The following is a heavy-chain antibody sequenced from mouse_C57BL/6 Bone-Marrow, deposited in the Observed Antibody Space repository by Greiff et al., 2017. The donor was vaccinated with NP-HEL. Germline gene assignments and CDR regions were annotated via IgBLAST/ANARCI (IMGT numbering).Heavy chain of an antibody. J-gene: IGHJ2*01. CDR1: GFTFSSYA. CDR2: ISDGGSYT. Sequence: EVMLVESGGGLVKPGGSLKLSCAASGFTFSSYAMSWVRQTPEKRLEWVATISDGGSYTYYPDNVKGRFTISRDNAKNNLYLQMSHLESEDTAMYYCARVGSSLDYWGQGTTLTVSS. D-gene: IGHD1-1*01. CDR3: ARVGSSLDY. V-gene: IGHV5-4*03.